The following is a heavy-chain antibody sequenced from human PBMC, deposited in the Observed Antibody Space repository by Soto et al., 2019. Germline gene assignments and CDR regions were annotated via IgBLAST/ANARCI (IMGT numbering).Heavy chain of an antibody. CDR3: ARLARYSSGWYVDP. Sequence: QVQLVQSGAEVNKPGASVKVSCKASGSTLTIYGISWVRPAPGHGLEWMGWISAYNGNTNYAQKLQGSVTMTTDTSTSTAYMELRSLRSDDTAGYYCARLARYSSGWYVDPWGQVTLVTVSS. J-gene: IGHJ5*02. V-gene: IGHV1-18*01. CDR1: GSTLTIYG. CDR2: ISAYNGNT. D-gene: IGHD6-19*01.